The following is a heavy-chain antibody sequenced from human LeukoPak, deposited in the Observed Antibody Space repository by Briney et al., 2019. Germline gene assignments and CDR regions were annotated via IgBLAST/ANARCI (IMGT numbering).Heavy chain of an antibody. CDR1: GFTFSSYA. D-gene: IGHD2-15*01. J-gene: IGHJ4*02. V-gene: IGHV3-23*01. Sequence: GGSLRLSCAASGFTFSSYAMSWVRQAPGKGLEWVSAISGSGGSTYYVDSVKGRFTISRDNSKNTLYLQMNSLRAEDTAVYYCAKDFGPQDIVVVVAATAFFDYWGQGTLVTVSS. CDR3: AKDFGPQDIVVVVAATAFFDY. CDR2: ISGSGGST.